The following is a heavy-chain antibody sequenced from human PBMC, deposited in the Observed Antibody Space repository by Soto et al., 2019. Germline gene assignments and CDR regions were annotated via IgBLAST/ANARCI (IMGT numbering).Heavy chain of an antibody. J-gene: IGHJ5*02. CDR1: VGSIIKFY. V-gene: IGHV4-4*07. CDR2: VYATGTT. CDR3: VRDGSKSLRDWFDP. Sequence: PSETLSLTCNFSVGSIIKFYWAWIRKTAGNGLEWMGRVYATGTTDYNPSLRSRVAMSVDISKKTFSLRLRSVTGADSGVYYCVRDGSKSLRDWFDPWGQGILVTVSS.